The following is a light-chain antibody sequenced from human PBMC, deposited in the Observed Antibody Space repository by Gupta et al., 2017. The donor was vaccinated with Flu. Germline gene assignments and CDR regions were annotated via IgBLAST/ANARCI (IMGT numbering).Light chain of an antibody. V-gene: IGLV1-40*01. CDR2: VNS. J-gene: IGLJ1*01. CDR3: QSYDSSLSGPSYV. CDR1: TSNIGAGYD. Sequence: QSVLTQPPSVSGAPGQRVTIYCTGSTSNIGAGYDVQWYQQLPGPAPKLLLDVNSNRPSGVPDRFSGSKSGTSASLAITGLQAEDEADYYCQSYDSSLSGPSYVFGTGTKVTVL.